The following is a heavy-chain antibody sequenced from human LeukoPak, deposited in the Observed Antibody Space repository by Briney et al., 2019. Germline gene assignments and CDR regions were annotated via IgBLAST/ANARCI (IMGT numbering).Heavy chain of an antibody. CDR1: GFTLSSYA. J-gene: IGHJ6*03. CDR3: AKFGSRLRAYYYYMDA. V-gene: IGHV3-23*01. Sequence: PGGSLRLSCAASGFTLSSYAMSWVRQAPGKGLEWVSAISDSGNTYHADSVKGRFTISRDNSKNTLYLQMNSLRVEDTAVYYCAKFGSRLRAYYYYMDAWGKGTTATISS. CDR2: ISDSGNT. D-gene: IGHD3-10*01.